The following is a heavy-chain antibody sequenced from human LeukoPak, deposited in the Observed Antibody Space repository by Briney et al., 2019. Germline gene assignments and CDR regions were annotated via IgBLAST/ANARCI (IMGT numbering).Heavy chain of an antibody. Sequence: PGGSLRLSCAASGFTSSDYYMSWIRQAPGKGLEWVSYISSSGSTIYYADSVKGRFTISRDNAKNSLYLQMISLRAEDTAVYYCARVAGDFWSGYYFDYWGQGTLVTVSS. CDR2: ISSSGSTI. CDR3: ARVAGDFWSGYYFDY. D-gene: IGHD3-3*01. J-gene: IGHJ4*02. V-gene: IGHV3-11*01. CDR1: GFTSSDYY.